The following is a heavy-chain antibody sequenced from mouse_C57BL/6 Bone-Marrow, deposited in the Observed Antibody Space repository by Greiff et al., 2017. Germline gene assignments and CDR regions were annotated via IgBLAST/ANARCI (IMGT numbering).Heavy chain of an antibody. Sequence: QVQLQQPGAELVKPGASVKLSCKASGYTFTSYWMQWVKQRPGQGLEWIGEIDPSDSYTNYNQKFKGKATFTVDTSSSTAYMQLSSLTSEDSAVYYCARDHGYGFLDAWGTGTTVTVSS. CDR1: GYTFTSYW. V-gene: IGHV1-50*01. CDR2: IDPSDSYT. D-gene: IGHD1-1*02. CDR3: ARDHGYGFLDA. J-gene: IGHJ1*03.